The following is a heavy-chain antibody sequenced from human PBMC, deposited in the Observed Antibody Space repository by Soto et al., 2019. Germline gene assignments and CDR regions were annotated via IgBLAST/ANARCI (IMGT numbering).Heavy chain of an antibody. V-gene: IGHV6-1*01. CDR1: GDSVSSNSAA. CDR3: ASNGDSSSWWIFDY. J-gene: IGHJ4*02. Sequence: SQTLSLTCAISGDSVSSNSAAWNWIRQSPSRGLEWLGRTYDRAKWYNDYAVSVKSRMTINPDTSKNQFYLQLNTVTPEDKAVYYCASNGDSSSWWIFDYWGQGTLVTVSS. D-gene: IGHD6-13*01. CDR2: TYDRAKWYN.